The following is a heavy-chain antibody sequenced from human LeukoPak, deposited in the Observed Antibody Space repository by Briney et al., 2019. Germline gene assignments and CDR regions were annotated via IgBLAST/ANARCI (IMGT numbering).Heavy chain of an antibody. CDR2: IYYSATT. V-gene: IGHV4-39*01. Sequence: KTSETLSLTCTVSGGSISSSSYYWGWIRQPPGKGLEWIGSIYYSATTYYNPSLKSRVSISVDTSKNQFSLKLSPVSAADTAVYYCARSSGYLFDPWGQGILVTVSS. D-gene: IGHD3-22*01. CDR3: ARSSGYLFDP. J-gene: IGHJ5*02. CDR1: GGSISSSSYY.